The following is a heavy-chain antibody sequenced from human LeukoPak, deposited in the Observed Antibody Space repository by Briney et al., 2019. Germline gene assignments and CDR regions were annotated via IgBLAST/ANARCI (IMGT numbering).Heavy chain of an antibody. CDR2: IYYSGGT. V-gene: IGHV4-39*07. Sequence: SETLSLTCTVSGGSISSSSYYWGWIRQPPGKGLEWIGSIYYSGGTYYNPSLKSRVTISVDTSKNQFSLKLSSVTAADTAVYYCARGYCSSTSCYISYWFDPWGQGTLVTVSS. J-gene: IGHJ5*02. CDR1: GGSISSSSYY. CDR3: ARGYCSSTSCYISYWFDP. D-gene: IGHD2-2*02.